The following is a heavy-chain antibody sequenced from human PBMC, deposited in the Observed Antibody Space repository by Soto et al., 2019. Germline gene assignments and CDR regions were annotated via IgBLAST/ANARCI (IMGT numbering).Heavy chain of an antibody. CDR3: ARVWGGAFDI. D-gene: IGHD3-10*01. CDR2: IYYSGST. Sequence: QVQLQESGPGLVKPSETLSLTCTVSGGSISSYYWSWIRQPPGKGLEWIGYIYYSGSTNYNPSLTSRVTISVDTSKNQFALKLSSMTAADTAVYYCARVWGGAFDIWGQGTMVTVSS. J-gene: IGHJ3*02. V-gene: IGHV4-59*01. CDR1: GGSISSYY.